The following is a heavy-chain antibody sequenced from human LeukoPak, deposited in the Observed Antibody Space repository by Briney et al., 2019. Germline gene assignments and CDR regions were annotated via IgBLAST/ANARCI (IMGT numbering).Heavy chain of an antibody. Sequence: SQALSLTCAISGDSVSSNSAAWNWIRQPPSRGLEWLGRTYYRSKWYNDYAVSVRSRITINPDTSKNQFSLQLNSVTPEDTAVYYCASSPSSGWYRSFDYWGQGTLVTVSS. J-gene: IGHJ4*02. CDR2: TYYRSKWYN. D-gene: IGHD6-19*01. CDR1: GDSVSSNSAA. CDR3: ASSPSSGWYRSFDY. V-gene: IGHV6-1*01.